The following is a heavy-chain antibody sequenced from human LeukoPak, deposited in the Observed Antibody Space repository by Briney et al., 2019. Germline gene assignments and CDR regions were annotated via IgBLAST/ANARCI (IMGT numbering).Heavy chain of an antibody. J-gene: IGHJ3*02. CDR2: ISSSSSYT. D-gene: IGHD3-9*01. CDR1: GFTFSSYS. Sequence: GGSLRLSCAASGFTFSSYSMNWVRQAPGKGLEWVSSISSSSSYTYYADSVKGRFTISRDNAKNSLYLQMNSLRAEDTAVYYCARDYDILTGDAFDIWGQGTMVTVSS. CDR3: ARDYDILTGDAFDI. V-gene: IGHV3-21*01.